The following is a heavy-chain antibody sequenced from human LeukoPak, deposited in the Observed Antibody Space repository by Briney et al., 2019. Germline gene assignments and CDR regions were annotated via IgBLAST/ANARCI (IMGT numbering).Heavy chain of an antibody. V-gene: IGHV3-23*01. CDR3: AREGGSYYGFDY. Sequence: GGSLRLSCAASGFTFSSFGMTWVRQAPGKGLEGVSAISDNGGSIFYADSVKGRFTISRDNAKNSLYLQMNSLRAEDTAVYYCAREGGSYYGFDYWGQGTLVTVSS. CDR1: GFTFSSFG. CDR2: ISDNGGSI. J-gene: IGHJ4*02. D-gene: IGHD1-26*01.